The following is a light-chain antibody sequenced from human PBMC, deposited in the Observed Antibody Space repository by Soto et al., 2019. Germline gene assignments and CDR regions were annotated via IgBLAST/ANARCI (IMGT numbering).Light chain of an antibody. J-gene: IGKJ1*01. CDR2: GAS. Sequence: TPSPAILSLSPTERAPLPCSSRQSVSSNLAWYQQKPGQAPRLLIHGASTRATGFPARFSGSGSGTDFTLTISSLEPEDSATYYCQHSSSYPRTFGHGSKVDI. CDR1: QSVSSN. V-gene: IGKV3-15*01. CDR3: QHSSSYPRT.